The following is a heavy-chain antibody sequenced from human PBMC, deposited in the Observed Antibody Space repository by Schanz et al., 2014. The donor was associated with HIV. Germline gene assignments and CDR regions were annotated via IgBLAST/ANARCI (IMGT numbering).Heavy chain of an antibody. CDR1: GFTFRSYA. J-gene: IGHJ5*02. V-gene: IGHV3-30*07. D-gene: IGHD6-13*01. CDR2: ISYDGSNK. CDR3: AREYYSRNWNWFDP. Sequence: QVNLVESGGGVVQPGKSLRLSCAASGFTFRSYAIHWVRQTPGKGLDWVAVISYDGSNKYYADSVKGRFTVSRDNSKNMLYLQMNSLRAEDTAVYYCAREYYSRNWNWFDPWGQGTLVTVSS.